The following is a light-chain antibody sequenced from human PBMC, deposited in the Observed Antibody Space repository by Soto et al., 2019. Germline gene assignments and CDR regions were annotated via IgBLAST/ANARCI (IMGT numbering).Light chain of an antibody. CDR3: QQYGSSPPLS. CDR1: QSVSSY. Sequence: EIVLTQSPATLSLSPGERDTLSCRASQSVSSYLAWYQQKPGQAPRLLIYDASNRATGIPARFSGSGSGTEFTLTISSLQSEDFAVYYCQQYGSSPPLSFGGGTKVDIK. J-gene: IGKJ4*01. V-gene: IGKV3-11*01. CDR2: DAS.